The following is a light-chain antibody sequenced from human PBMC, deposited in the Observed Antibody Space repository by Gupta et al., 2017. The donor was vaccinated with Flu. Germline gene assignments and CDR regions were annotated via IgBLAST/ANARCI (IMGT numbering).Light chain of an antibody. V-gene: IGLV1-44*01. CDR2: SNN. Sequence: QSVLTQPPSASGTPGQRVTISCSGSSSNIGSNTVYWFQHLPGTAPRLLIYSNNQRPSGVPDRFSGSKSGTSASLAIRGLQSEDEAEYYCATWDDSLIGRVFGGGTKLTVL. CDR3: ATWDDSLIGRV. CDR1: SSNIGSNT. J-gene: IGLJ3*02.